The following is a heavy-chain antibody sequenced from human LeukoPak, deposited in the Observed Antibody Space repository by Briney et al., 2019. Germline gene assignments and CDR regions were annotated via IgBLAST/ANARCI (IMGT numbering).Heavy chain of an antibody. CDR3: AKDWGGSYYGNAFDI. CDR1: GSTFSIYA. J-gene: IGHJ3*02. V-gene: IGHV3-23*01. D-gene: IGHD1-26*01. CDR2: LGGSETTA. Sequence: GGSLRLSCAASGSTFSIYALSWVRQAPGKGLEWVSALGGSETTASYADSVKGRFTISRDNSKSTLYLQMNSLRAEDTAVYYCAKDWGGSYYGNAFDIWGQGTMVTVSS.